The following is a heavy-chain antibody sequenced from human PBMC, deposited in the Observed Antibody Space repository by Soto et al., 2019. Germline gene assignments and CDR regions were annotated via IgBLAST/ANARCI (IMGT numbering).Heavy chain of an antibody. CDR1: GFTFGSYS. J-gene: IGHJ4*02. CDR2: VSGHDGST. D-gene: IGHD4-17*01. V-gene: IGHV3-23*01. CDR3: AKDHPGQGDYGDSALRTY. Sequence: EVQLLESGGGLVQPGGSLRLSCAASGFTFGSYSMTWVRQAPGKGLEWVSSVSGHDGSTHYADSMKGRFTISRDTSKNMLFQQMNSLRAEDTAVYYCAKDHPGQGDYGDSALRTYWGQGTLVTVSS.